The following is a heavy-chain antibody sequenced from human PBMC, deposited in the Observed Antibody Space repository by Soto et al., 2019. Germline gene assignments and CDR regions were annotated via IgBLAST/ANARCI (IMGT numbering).Heavy chain of an antibody. Sequence: QITLKESGPTLVKPTQTLTLTCTFSGFSLSTNGVGVGWIRQPPGKALEWLALIYWDGDKRYRPSLKSRLTITKDTSKNQMVLTMTNMDPVDTATYYCAHRRGAYYFDFWGLGTLVTVSS. J-gene: IGHJ4*02. V-gene: IGHV2-5*02. CDR1: GFSLSTNGVG. CDR3: AHRRGAYYFDF. D-gene: IGHD1-26*01. CDR2: IYWDGDK.